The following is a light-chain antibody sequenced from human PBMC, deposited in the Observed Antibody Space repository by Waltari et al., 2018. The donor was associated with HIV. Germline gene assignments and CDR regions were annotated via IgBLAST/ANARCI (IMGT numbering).Light chain of an antibody. V-gene: IGLV7-46*01. J-gene: IGLJ3*02. Sequence: QTVVTQEPSLTVSPGGTVTLTCGSTTGTVTSDHHPYWFQQKPGQAPRTLIYHATDKHSWTPARFSPSFLGGKAALTLTAAQPEDEADYDCLLSYGSVRLFGGGTRLTV. CDR3: LLSYGSVRL. CDR2: HAT. CDR1: TGTVTSDHH.